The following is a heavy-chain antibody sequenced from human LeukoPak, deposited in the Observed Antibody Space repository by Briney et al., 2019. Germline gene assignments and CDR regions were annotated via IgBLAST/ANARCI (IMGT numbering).Heavy chain of an antibody. J-gene: IGHJ6*02. Sequence: PGGSLSLSCAASGFPVSSNYMTWVRQAPGKGLEWVSLISRGGTTYYAGSVKGRFTISRDNSKNTLYLQMISLRAEDTAVYYCATEEDTAMGKYGMDVWGQGTTVTVSS. D-gene: IGHD5-18*01. V-gene: IGHV3-53*01. CDR1: GFPVSSNY. CDR2: ISRGGTT. CDR3: ATEEDTAMGKYGMDV.